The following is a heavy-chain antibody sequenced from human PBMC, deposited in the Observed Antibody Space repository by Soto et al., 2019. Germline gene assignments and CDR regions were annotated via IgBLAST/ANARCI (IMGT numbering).Heavy chain of an antibody. CDR2: IIPIFGTA. V-gene: IGHV1-69*01. CDR1: GGTFSSYA. CDR3: AREEDPRIAARNYYYYGMDV. Sequence: QVQLVQSGAEVKKPGSSVKVSCKASGGTFSSYAISWVRQAPGQGLEWMGGIIPIFGTANYAQKFQGRVTITAAESTSTAYMELSSLRSEDTAVYYCAREEDPRIAARNYYYYGMDVWGQGTTVTVSS. J-gene: IGHJ6*02. D-gene: IGHD6-13*01.